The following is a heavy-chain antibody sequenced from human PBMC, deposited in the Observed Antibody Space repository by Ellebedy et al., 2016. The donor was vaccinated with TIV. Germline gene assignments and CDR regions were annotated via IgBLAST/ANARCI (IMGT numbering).Heavy chain of an antibody. CDR2: IHGDGRKT. V-gene: IGHV3-23*01. Sequence: PGGSLRLSCAVSGFTFSRSAMAWVRQTPGKGLEWVSGIHGDGRKTFYSDSVKGRFTTSRDNSKNTLYLQMNGLRAEDTATYYCAKDQIVGDGRWVFDSWGQGTVVTVSS. CDR1: GFTFSRSA. J-gene: IGHJ3*01. CDR3: AKDQIVGDGRWVFDS. D-gene: IGHD1-26*01.